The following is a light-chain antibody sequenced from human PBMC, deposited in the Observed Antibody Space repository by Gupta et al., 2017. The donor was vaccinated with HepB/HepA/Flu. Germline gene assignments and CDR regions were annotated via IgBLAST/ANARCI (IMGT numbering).Light chain of an antibody. CDR1: QDISNY. Sequence: MTQSPSYLSASVGDRVTITCQASQDISNYLNWYQQKPGKAPKLLIYDASNLETGVPSRFSGSGSGTDFTFTISSLQPEDIATYYCQQYDNLPLTFGGGTKVEIK. V-gene: IGKV1-33*01. CDR3: QQYDNLPLT. CDR2: DAS. J-gene: IGKJ4*01.